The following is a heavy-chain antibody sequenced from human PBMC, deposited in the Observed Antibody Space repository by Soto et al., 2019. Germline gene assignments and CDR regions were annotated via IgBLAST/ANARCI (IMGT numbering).Heavy chain of an antibody. Sequence: QVQLVESGGGVVQPGRSLRLSCAASGFTFSSYAMHWARQAPGKGLEWVAVIPYDGSNKYYADFVKGRFTVSRDTSKNTLYLQMNSLRAEDTAVYYCAKSYYYDTSGYYPLHYWGQGTLVTVSS. D-gene: IGHD3-22*01. CDR2: IPYDGSNK. CDR3: AKSYYYDTSGYYPLHY. CDR1: GFTFSSYA. J-gene: IGHJ4*02. V-gene: IGHV3-30-3*01.